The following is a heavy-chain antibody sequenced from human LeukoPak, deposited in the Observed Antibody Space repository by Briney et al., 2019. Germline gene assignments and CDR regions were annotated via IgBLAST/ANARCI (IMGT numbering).Heavy chain of an antibody. CDR1: GGSISSYY. V-gene: IGHV4-59*01. CDR2: IYYSGST. CDR3: ARGANPFGGVIGKYNWFDP. Sequence: PSETLSLTCTVSGGSISSYYWSWIRQPPGKGLEWIGYIYYSGSTNYNPSLKSRVTISVDTSKNQFSLKLSSVTAADTAVYYCARGANPFGGVIGKYNWFDPWGQGTLVTVSS. J-gene: IGHJ5*02. D-gene: IGHD3-16*02.